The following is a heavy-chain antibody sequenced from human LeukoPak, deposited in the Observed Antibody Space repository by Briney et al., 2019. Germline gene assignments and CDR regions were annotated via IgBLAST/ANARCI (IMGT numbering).Heavy chain of an antibody. CDR3: AREGHSHLIYYSDS. V-gene: IGHV3-7*01. CDR1: GFXFSSYW. D-gene: IGHD5-18*01. J-gene: IGHJ4*02. Sequence: GSLRLSCAASGFXFSSYWMSXVRQVPGKXLEWVXNIKQDGSEKYYVDSVKGRFTISRDNAKNSLYLQMNSLRAEDTAVYYCAREGHSHLIYYSDSWGQGTLVSVPS. CDR2: IKQDGSEK.